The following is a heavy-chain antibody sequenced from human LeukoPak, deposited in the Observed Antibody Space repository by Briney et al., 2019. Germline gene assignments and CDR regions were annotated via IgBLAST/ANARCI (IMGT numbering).Heavy chain of an antibody. D-gene: IGHD3-22*01. CDR2: IIPIFGTA. Sequence: ASVKVSCKASGYTFTSYGISWVRQAPGQGLEWMGGIIPIFGTANYAQKFQGRVTITADESTSTAYMELSSLRSEDTAVYYCARDRSYYYDGSGYYFPQYWGQGTLVTVSS. CDR3: ARDRSYYYDGSGYYFPQY. V-gene: IGHV1-69*13. J-gene: IGHJ4*02. CDR1: GYTFTSYG.